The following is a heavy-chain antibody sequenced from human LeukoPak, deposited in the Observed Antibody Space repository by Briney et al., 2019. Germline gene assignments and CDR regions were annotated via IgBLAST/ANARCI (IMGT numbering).Heavy chain of an antibody. Sequence: SETLSLTCTVSGGSISTNYWSWIRQPPGKGLEWIGYIYYSGSTNYNPSLKSRVTISIDTSKNQFSLKLSSVTAADTAVYYCARKIRGYSYGFDYWGQGTLVTVSS. CDR2: IYYSGST. V-gene: IGHV4-59*12. CDR3: ARKIRGYSYGFDY. J-gene: IGHJ4*02. CDR1: GGSISTNY. D-gene: IGHD5-18*01.